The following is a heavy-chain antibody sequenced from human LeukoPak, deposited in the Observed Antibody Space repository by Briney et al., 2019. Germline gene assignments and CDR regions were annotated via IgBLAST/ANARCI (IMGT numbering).Heavy chain of an antibody. CDR1: GFTFSSYS. D-gene: IGHD4-17*01. J-gene: IGHJ5*02. V-gene: IGHV3-21*01. Sequence: GGSLRLSCAASGFTFSSYSMNWVRQAPGKGLEWFSSISSSSSYIYYADSVKGRFTISRDNAKNTLYLQMNSLRAEDTAVYYCARDLFAAAGDYLNWFDPWGQGTLVTVSS. CDR2: ISSSSSYI. CDR3: ARDLFAAAGDYLNWFDP.